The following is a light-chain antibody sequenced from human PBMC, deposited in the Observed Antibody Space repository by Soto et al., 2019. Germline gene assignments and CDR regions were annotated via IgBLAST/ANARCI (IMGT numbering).Light chain of an antibody. CDR1: QGISSS. J-gene: IGKJ5*01. CDR2: TAS. V-gene: IGKV1-9*01. Sequence: IHLTQSPSSLSASVGARVTVTCRASQGISSSLAWYQQKPGKAPKLLIYTASTSQSGVPSRFSGSGSATDFTLTISGLQPDDFAVYYCQHFRAFGQGTRLEI. CDR3: QHFRA.